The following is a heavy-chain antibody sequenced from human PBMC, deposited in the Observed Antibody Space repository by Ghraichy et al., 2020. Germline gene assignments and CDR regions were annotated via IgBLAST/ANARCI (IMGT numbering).Heavy chain of an antibody. J-gene: IGHJ5*02. Sequence: SETLSLTCTVSGGSISSSSYYWGWIRQPPGKGLEWIGSIYYSGSTYYNPSLKSRVTISVDTSKNQFSLKLSSVTAADTAVYYCARQGGDIAVAGTTYWFDPWGQGTLVTVSS. CDR3: ARQGGDIAVAGTTYWFDP. V-gene: IGHV4-39*01. CDR1: GGSISSSSYY. D-gene: IGHD6-19*01. CDR2: IYYSGST.